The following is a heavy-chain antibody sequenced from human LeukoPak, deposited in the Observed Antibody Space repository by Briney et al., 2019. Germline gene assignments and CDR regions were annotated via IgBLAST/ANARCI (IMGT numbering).Heavy chain of an antibody. D-gene: IGHD6-13*01. J-gene: IGHJ4*02. CDR3: ARSQQLSVLVDY. Sequence: GGSLRLSCAASGFTFSSYSMNWVRQAPGKGLEWVSSISSSSSHIYYADSVKGRSTISRDNAKNSLYLQMNSLRAEDTAVYYCARSQQLSVLVDYWGQGTLVTVSS. V-gene: IGHV3-21*01. CDR2: ISSSSSHI. CDR1: GFTFSSYS.